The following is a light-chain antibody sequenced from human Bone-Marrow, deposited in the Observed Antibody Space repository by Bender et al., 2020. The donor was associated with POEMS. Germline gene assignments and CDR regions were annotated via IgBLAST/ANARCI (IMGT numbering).Light chain of an antibody. CDR3: ASWHDSLNGRV. CDR2: NNN. Sequence: QSVLTQPPSASGTPGQRVTISCSGSSSNVGSYPVNWYQQLPGTAPRLLIFNNNQRPSGVPDRFSGSKSGASASLVISGLQSEDEAHYYCASWHDSLNGRVFGGGTKLTVL. CDR1: SSNVGSYP. V-gene: IGLV1-44*01. J-gene: IGLJ3*02.